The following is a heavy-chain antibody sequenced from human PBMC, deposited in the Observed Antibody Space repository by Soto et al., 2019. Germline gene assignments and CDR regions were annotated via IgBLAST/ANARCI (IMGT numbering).Heavy chain of an antibody. CDR1: GYTFTSYD. D-gene: IGHD3-22*01. J-gene: IGHJ3*02. CDR2: MNPNSGNT. CDR3: ATNYYDSSGYPMYAFDI. Sequence: ASVKVSCKASGYTFTSYDINWARQATGQGLEWMGWMNPNSGNTGYEQKFQGRVTMTRNTSISTAYMELSSLRSEDTAVYYCATNYYDSSGYPMYAFDIWGQGTMVTVSS. V-gene: IGHV1-8*01.